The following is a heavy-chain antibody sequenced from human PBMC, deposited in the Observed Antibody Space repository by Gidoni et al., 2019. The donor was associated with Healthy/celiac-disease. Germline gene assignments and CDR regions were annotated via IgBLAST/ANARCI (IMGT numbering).Heavy chain of an antibody. CDR3: AKGLAAAGPPEVDY. V-gene: IGHV3-30*18. J-gene: IGHJ4*02. CDR1: GSPFSSYG. Sequence: QVQLVESGGGVVQPGRSLKLSCAATGSPFSSYGMHWVRQAPGKGLEWVAVISYDGSNKYYAYSVKGRFTISRDNSKNTLYLQMNSLRAEDTAVYYCAKGLAAAGPPEVDYWGQGTLVTVSS. D-gene: IGHD6-13*01. CDR2: ISYDGSNK.